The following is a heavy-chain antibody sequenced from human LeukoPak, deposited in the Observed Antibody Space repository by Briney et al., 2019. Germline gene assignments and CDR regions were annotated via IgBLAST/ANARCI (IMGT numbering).Heavy chain of an antibody. CDR3: ARVLVPAGGGVVDY. CDR2: INSNSGGT. CDR1: GNTFTRYY. J-gene: IGHJ4*02. Sequence: ASVKVSCKASGNTFTRYYIHWVRQAPGQGLEWMGWINSNSGGTNYAQKFQGRVTMTRDTSISTAYMELSSLRSDDTAVYYCARVLVPAGGGVVDYWGQGTLVTVSS. V-gene: IGHV1-2*02. D-gene: IGHD3-16*01.